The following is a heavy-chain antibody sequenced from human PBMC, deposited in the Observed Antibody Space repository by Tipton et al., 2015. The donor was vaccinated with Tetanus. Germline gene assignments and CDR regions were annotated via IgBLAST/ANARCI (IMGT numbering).Heavy chain of an antibody. CDR1: GFTFNSHW. J-gene: IGHJ4*02. CDR2: ISSTSSYI. Sequence: SLRLSCAASGFTFNSHWMNWVRQAPGNGLEWVASISSTSSYIYYEDSMKGRFTISRDNSKNSLYLEVTSLRDEDTAMYYCATGNTLDYWGQGTLVTVSS. D-gene: IGHD2/OR15-2a*01. V-gene: IGHV3-21*06. CDR3: ATGNTLDY.